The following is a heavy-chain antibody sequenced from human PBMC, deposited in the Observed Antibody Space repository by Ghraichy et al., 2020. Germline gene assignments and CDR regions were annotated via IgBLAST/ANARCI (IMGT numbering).Heavy chain of an antibody. CDR2: ISTKTDGVTT. CDR1: GFTFSNAW. J-gene: IGHJ5*01. CDR3: TTDSRIPRFDC. V-gene: IGHV3-15*01. D-gene: IGHD2-2*02. Sequence: GGSLRLSCAASGFTFSNAWMSWVRQAPGKGLEWIGRISTKTDGVTTDYAAPVKGRFAISRDDSKNTLYLQMNSLKAEDTAVYYCTTDSRIPRFDCWGQGTLVTVSS.